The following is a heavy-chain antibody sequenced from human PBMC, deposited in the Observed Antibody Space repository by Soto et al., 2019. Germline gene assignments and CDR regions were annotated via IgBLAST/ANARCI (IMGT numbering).Heavy chain of an antibody. CDR1: GYTFTSYY. J-gene: IGHJ4*02. V-gene: IGHV1-46*01. CDR2: INPSGGGT. CDR3: ARDSTLAY. Sequence: GASVKVSCKASGYTFTSYYMHWVRQAPGQGLEWMGIINPSGGGTSYAQKFQGRVTMTRDTSTSTVYMDLSSLSSEDTAVHYCARDSTLAYWGQGTLVTVSS.